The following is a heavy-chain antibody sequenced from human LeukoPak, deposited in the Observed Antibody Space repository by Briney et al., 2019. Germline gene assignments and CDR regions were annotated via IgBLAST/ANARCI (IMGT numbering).Heavy chain of an antibody. Sequence: PSETLSLTCTVSGGSISSSSYYWGWIRQPPGKGLEWIGSIYYSGSTYYNPSLKSRVTISVDTSKNQFSLKLSSVTAADTAVYYCARFGMATTQIAEDDAFDIWGQGTMVTVSS. CDR1: GGSISSSSYY. V-gene: IGHV4-39*07. D-gene: IGHD5-24*01. CDR2: IYYSGST. J-gene: IGHJ3*02. CDR3: ARFGMATTQIAEDDAFDI.